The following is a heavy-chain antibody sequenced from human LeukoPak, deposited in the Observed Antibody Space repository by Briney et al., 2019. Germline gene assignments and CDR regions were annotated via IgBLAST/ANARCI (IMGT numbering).Heavy chain of an antibody. CDR3: ASSAMGSKRTFDY. J-gene: IGHJ4*02. Sequence: PSETLSLTCTVSGGSISSSSYYWGWIRQPPGKGLEWIGTIYYSGSTYYNPSLKSRVTISVDTSKNQFSLKLSSVTAADTAVYYCASSAMGSKRTFDYWGQGTLVTVSS. CDR2: IYYSGST. CDR1: GGSISSSSYY. V-gene: IGHV4-39*07. D-gene: IGHD6-13*01.